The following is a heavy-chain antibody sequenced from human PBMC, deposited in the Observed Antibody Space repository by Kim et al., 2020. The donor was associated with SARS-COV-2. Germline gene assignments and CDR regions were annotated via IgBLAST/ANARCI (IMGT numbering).Heavy chain of an antibody. D-gene: IGHD1-7*01. CDR1: GYTFTSYG. CDR2: ISAYNGNT. CDR3: ARDLPLTGTTINRAFDI. V-gene: IGHV1-18*04. J-gene: IGHJ3*02. Sequence: ASVKVSCKASGYTFTSYGISWVRQAPGQGLEWMGWISAYNGNTNYAQKLQGRVTMTTDTSTSTAYMELRSLRSDDTAVYYCARDLPLTGTTINRAFDIWGQGTMVTVSS.